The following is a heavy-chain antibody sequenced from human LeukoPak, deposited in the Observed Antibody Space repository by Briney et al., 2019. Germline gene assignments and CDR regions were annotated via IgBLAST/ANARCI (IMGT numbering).Heavy chain of an antibody. CDR3: ARVDGSGPNAPNDC. Sequence: ASMKVSCKASRYPFTSYAMHWVRQVPGQRLEWMGWIHVGNGNTEYSQKFQGRVTITRDTPATTTYMELSSLRSEDTAVYYCARVDGSGPNAPNDCWGQGSLVTVSS. V-gene: IGHV1-3*01. J-gene: IGHJ4*02. CDR2: IHVGNGNT. CDR1: RYPFTSYA. D-gene: IGHD3-10*01.